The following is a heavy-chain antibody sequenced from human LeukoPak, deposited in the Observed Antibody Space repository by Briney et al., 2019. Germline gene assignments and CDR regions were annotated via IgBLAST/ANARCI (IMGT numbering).Heavy chain of an antibody. CDR3: ATGPDDYGQGLPSAFDI. Sequence: GRSLRLSCAASGFTFDDYAMHWVRQAPGKGLEWVSGISWNSGSIGYADSVKGRFTISRDNAKNSLYLQMNSLRAEDTALYYCATGPDDYGQGLPSAFDIWGQGTMVTVSS. J-gene: IGHJ3*02. D-gene: IGHD4-17*01. CDR2: ISWNSGSI. V-gene: IGHV3-9*01. CDR1: GFTFDDYA.